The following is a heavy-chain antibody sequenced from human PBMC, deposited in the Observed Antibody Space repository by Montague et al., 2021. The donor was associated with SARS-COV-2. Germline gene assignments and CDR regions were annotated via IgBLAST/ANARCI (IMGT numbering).Heavy chain of an antibody. D-gene: IGHD6-19*01. CDR1: GGSISSYY. V-gene: IGHV4-59*01. CDR3: ARGSGLMGYAFDI. J-gene: IGHJ3*02. CDR2: IYYSGST. Sequence: SETLSLTCTVPGGSISSYYLSWIRQPPGKGLEWIGYIYYSGSTNYNSSLKSRVTISVDTSKNQFSLKLSSVTAADTAVYYCARGSGLMGYAFDIWGQGTMVTVSS.